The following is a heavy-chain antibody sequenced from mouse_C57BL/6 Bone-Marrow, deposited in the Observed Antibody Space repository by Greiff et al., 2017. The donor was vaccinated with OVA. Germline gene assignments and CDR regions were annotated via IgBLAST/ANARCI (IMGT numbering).Heavy chain of an antibody. D-gene: IGHD2-4*01. V-gene: IGHV8-12*01. CDR2: IYWDDDK. Sequence: QVTLKESGPGILQSSQTLSLTCSFSWFSLSTSGMGVSWIRQPSGKGLEWLAHIYWDDDKRYNPSLKSRLTISKDTSRNQVFLKITSVDTADTATYYCARRGDDYDPYFDYWGQGTTLTVSS. CDR3: ARRGDDYDPYFDY. CDR1: WFSLSTSGMG. J-gene: IGHJ2*01.